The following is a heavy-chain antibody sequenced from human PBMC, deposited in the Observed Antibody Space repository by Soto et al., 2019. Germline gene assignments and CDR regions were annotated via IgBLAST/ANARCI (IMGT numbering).Heavy chain of an antibody. Sequence: EVQLVESGEGLIQPGGSLRLSSAASGFTVSSNYMSWVREAPGKGLEWVSVIYSGGSTYYADSVKGRFTISRDNSKNTLYLQMNSLRAEDTAVYYCARDLVVGAADYWGQGTLVTVSS. CDR3: ARDLVVGAADY. J-gene: IGHJ4*02. D-gene: IGHD1-26*01. CDR1: GFTVSSNY. V-gene: IGHV3-53*01. CDR2: IYSGGST.